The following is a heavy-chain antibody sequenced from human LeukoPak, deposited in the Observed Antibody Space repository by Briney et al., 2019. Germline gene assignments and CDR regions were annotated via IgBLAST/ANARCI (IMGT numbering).Heavy chain of an antibody. J-gene: IGHJ3*02. CDR2: MNPNSGNT. CDR1: GYTFTSYD. Sequence: ASVKVSCKASGYTFTSYDINWVRQATGQGLEWMGWMNPNSGNTGCAQKFQGRVTMTRNTSISTAYMELSSLRSEDTAVYYCARAVIVVPHDAFDIWGQGTMVTVSS. CDR3: ARAVIVVPHDAFDI. V-gene: IGHV1-8*01. D-gene: IGHD3-22*01.